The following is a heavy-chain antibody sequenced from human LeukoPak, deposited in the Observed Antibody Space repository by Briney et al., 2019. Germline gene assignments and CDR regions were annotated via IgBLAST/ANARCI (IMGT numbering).Heavy chain of an antibody. CDR3: ARRISTRRGETCSSTSSYFDY. CDR1: GFSISSGYF. CDR2: IFHSGIT. J-gene: IGHJ4*02. V-gene: IGHV4-38-2*01. D-gene: IGHD2-2*01. Sequence: SETLSLNCAGSGFSISSGYFWAWARQSPGEGLGWIGGIFHSGITYYNPSRKSRITIPIDTPKNQFSLRLSSVTAANTAAYYCARRISTRRGETCSSTSSYFDYWGQATLVTVPS.